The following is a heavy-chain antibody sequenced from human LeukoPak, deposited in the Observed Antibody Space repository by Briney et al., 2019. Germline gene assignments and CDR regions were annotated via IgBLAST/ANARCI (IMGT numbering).Heavy chain of an antibody. CDR1: GGSISSSSYY. V-gene: IGHV4-39*07. D-gene: IGHD6-13*01. CDR2: IYYSGST. Sequence: SETLSLTCTVSGGSISSSSYYWGWIRQPPGKRLEWIGSIYYSGSTYYNPSLKSRVTISVDTSKNQFSLKLSSVTAADTAVYYCARVVAAADNWFDPWGQGTLVTVSS. CDR3: ARVVAAADNWFDP. J-gene: IGHJ5*02.